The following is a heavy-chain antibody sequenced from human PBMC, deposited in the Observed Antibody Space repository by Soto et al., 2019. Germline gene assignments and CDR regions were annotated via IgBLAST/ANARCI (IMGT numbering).Heavy chain of an antibody. CDR3: AKGDPIVVVPAAMFF. D-gene: IGHD2-2*01. V-gene: IGHV3-23*01. CDR1: GFTFSSYA. CDR2: ISGSGGST. J-gene: IGHJ4*02. Sequence: EVQLLESGGGLVQPGGPLGLSCAASGFTFSSYAMSWVRKAPGKGLEGVSAISGSGGSTYYADSVKGRFTISRDNTKNTLYLQMNSLRAEDTAVYYCAKGDPIVVVPAAMFFWGQGTLVTVS.